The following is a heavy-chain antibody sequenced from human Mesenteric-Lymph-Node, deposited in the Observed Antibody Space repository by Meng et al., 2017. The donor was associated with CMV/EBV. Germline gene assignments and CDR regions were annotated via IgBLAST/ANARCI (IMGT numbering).Heavy chain of an antibody. J-gene: IGHJ4*02. CDR1: GFTFSSYW. CDR3: AKDRGGGRSTALVAYYFDY. CDR2: IKQDGSEK. Sequence: GESLKISCAASGFTFSSYWMSWVRQAPGKGLEWVANIKQDGSEKYYVDSVKGRFTISRDNAKNSLYLQMNSLRAEDTAVYYCAKDRGGGRSTALVAYYFDYWGQGTLVTVSS. V-gene: IGHV3-7*03. D-gene: IGHD2-2*01.